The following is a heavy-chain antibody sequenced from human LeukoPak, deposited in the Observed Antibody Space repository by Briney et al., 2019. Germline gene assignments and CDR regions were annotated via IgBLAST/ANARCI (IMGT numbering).Heavy chain of an antibody. Sequence: PSETLSLTCTVSSGSIGSGSYYWGWIRQPPGKGLEWIGNMYYSGSTYYNPSLKSRVTISVDTSKNQFPLKLSSVTAADTAVYYCARILGYSYGHENWFDPWGPGTLVTVSS. D-gene: IGHD5-18*01. CDR2: MYYSGST. CDR1: SGSIGSGSYY. J-gene: IGHJ5*02. V-gene: IGHV4-39*01. CDR3: ARILGYSYGHENWFDP.